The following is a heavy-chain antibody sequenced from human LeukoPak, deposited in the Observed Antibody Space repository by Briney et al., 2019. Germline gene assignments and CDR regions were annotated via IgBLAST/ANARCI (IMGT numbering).Heavy chain of an antibody. CDR1: GGSISSYY. V-gene: IGHV4-59*08. CDR2: IYYSGST. CDR3: ARRVSSRVGYFDL. D-gene: IGHD6-13*01. Sequence: SETLSLTCTVSGGSISSYYWSWIRQPPGKGLEWIGYIYYSGSTNYNPSLKSRVTISVDTSKNQFSLKLSSVTAADTAVYYCARRVSSRVGYFDLWGRGTLVTVSS. J-gene: IGHJ2*01.